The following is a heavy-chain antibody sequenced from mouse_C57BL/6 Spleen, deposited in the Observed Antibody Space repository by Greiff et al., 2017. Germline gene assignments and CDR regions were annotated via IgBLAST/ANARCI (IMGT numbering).Heavy chain of an antibody. V-gene: IGHV1-82*01. J-gene: IGHJ2*01. CDR3: ARGYYGSSGYFDY. Sequence: QVQLQQSGPELVKPGASVKISCKASGYAFSSSWMNWVQQRPGKGLEWIGRIYPGDGDTNYNGKFKGKATLTADKSSSTAYMQLSSLTSEDSAVYFCARGYYGSSGYFDYWGQGTTLTVSS. D-gene: IGHD1-1*01. CDR2: IYPGDGDT. CDR1: GYAFSSSW.